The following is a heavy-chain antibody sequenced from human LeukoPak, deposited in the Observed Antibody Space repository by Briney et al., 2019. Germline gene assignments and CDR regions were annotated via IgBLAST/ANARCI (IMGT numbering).Heavy chain of an antibody. CDR2: ISAYNGNT. CDR3: ARLNRDYDFWSGYYPYFDY. V-gene: IGHV1-18*01. Sequence: GASVKVSCKASGYTFTSYGISWVRQAPGQGLEWMGWISAYNGNTNYAQKLQGRVTMTTDTSTSTAYVELRSLRSDDTAVYYCARLNRDYDFWSGYYPYFDYWGQGTLVTVSS. CDR1: GYTFTSYG. J-gene: IGHJ4*02. D-gene: IGHD3-3*01.